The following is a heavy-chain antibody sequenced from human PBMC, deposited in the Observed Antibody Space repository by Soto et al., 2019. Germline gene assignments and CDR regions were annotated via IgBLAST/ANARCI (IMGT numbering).Heavy chain of an antibody. V-gene: IGHV1-69*13. CDR2: IIPIFGTA. CDR3: ARGRGIAAAGTYYYYYGMDV. D-gene: IGHD6-13*01. J-gene: IGHJ6*02. CDR1: GGTFSSYA. Sequence: SVKVSCKASGGTFSSYAISWVRQAPGQGLEWMGGIIPIFGTANYAQKFQGRVTITADESTSTAYMGLSSLRSEDTAVYYCARGRGIAAAGTYYYYYGMDVWGQGTTVTVSS.